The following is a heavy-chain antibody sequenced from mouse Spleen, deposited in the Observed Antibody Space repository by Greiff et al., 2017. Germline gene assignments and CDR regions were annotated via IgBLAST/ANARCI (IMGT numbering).Heavy chain of an antibody. CDR1: GYTFTSYW. CDR3: ARGYYSWYFDV. CDR2: IDPSDSYT. D-gene: IGHD2-3*01. V-gene: IGHV1-59*01. Sequence: QVQLKQPGAELVRPGTSVKLSCKASGYTFTSYWMHWVKQRPGQGLEWIGVIDPSDSYTNYNQKFKGKATLTVDTSSSTAYMQLSSLTSEDSAVYYCARGYYSWYFDVWGAGTTVTVSS. J-gene: IGHJ1*01.